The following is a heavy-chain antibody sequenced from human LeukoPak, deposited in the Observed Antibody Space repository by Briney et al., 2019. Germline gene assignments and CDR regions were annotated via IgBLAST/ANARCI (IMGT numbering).Heavy chain of an antibody. Sequence: GESLKISCKGYGYTFSRYWLGWVRQTTGKGLEWMGIIYPGDSNTRYSPSFQGQVTSSADKSISTAYLQWSSLKASDTAVYYCARVWFGELLSNLDYWGQGTLVTVSS. CDR2: IYPGDSNT. CDR1: GYTFSRYW. D-gene: IGHD3-10*01. V-gene: IGHV5-51*01. J-gene: IGHJ4*02. CDR3: ARVWFGELLSNLDY.